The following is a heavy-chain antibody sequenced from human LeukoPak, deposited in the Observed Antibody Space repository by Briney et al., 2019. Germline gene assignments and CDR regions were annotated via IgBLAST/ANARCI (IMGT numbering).Heavy chain of an antibody. CDR2: IYTSGST. D-gene: IGHD5-18*01. J-gene: IGHJ4*02. CDR3: ARSVYSYGTYYFDY. CDR1: GGSISSYY. Sequence: SETLSLTCTVSGGSISSYYWSWVRQPAGKGLEWIGRIYTSGSTNYNPSLTSRVTMSVDTSKNQSSLKLSSVTAADTAVYYCARSVYSYGTYYFDYWGQGTLVTVSS. V-gene: IGHV4-4*07.